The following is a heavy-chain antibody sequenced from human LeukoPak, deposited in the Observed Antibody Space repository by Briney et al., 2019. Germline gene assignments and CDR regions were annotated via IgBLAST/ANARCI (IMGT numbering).Heavy chain of an antibody. CDR2: ISGSSSHI. V-gene: IGHV3-11*06. CDR3: ARDLLGYNYHYMDV. CDR1: GFTFSDYY. J-gene: IGHJ6*03. Sequence: GGSLRLSGAASGFTFSDYYMTWIRQAPGKGLEWVSSISGSSSHIYYADSLKGRFTISRDNAKNSLYLQMNSLRAEDTAMYFCARDLLGYNYHYMDVWGKGTTVTVSS. D-gene: IGHD3-10*01.